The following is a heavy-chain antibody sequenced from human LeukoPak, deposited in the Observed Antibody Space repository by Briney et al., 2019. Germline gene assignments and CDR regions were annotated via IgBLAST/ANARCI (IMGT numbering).Heavy chain of an antibody. D-gene: IGHD5-18*01. CDR1: GYTFTNYW. V-gene: IGHV5-51*01. Sequence: GESLKISCKGSGYTFTNYWIGWVRQMPWKGLEFMGIIYPGDSDTRYSPSFQGQVTISADKSISTAYLQWSSLKASDTAMYYCASFYGYSYGYADYWGQGTLVTVSS. CDR2: IYPGDSDT. CDR3: ASFYGYSYGYADY. J-gene: IGHJ4*02.